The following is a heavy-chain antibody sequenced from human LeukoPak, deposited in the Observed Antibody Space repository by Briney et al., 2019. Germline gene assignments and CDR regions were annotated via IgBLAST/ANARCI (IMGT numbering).Heavy chain of an antibody. J-gene: IGHJ6*03. D-gene: IGHD3-16*01. CDR2: IIGSGDIT. V-gene: IGHV3-23*01. CDR3: AKLGGQEVYNYYVGV. Sequence: GGSLRLSCEASGFTFSSCAMSWVRQAPGKGLEWVSGIIGSGDITYYANSVRGRFTISRDNSKNTLYLQMNSLRAEDTAVYYCAKLGGQEVYNYYVGVWGKGTTVAVSS. CDR1: GFTFSSCA.